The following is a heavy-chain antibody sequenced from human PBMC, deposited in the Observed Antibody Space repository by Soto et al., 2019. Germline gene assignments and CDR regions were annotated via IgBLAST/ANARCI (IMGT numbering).Heavy chain of an antibody. J-gene: IGHJ4*02. V-gene: IGHV3-30-3*01. CDR1: GYTFTGYY. Sequence: SCKASGYTFTGYYMHWVRQAPGKGLEWVAVISYDGSNKYYADSVKGRFTISRDNSKNTLYLQMNSLRAEDTAVYYCARDRRYTAIVAGDFDYWGQGTLVSVSS. CDR3: ARDRRYTAIVAGDFDY. CDR2: ISYDGSNK. D-gene: IGHD5-18*01.